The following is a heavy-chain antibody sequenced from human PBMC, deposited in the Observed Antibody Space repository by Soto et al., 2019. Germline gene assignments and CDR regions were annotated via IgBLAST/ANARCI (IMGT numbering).Heavy chain of an antibody. J-gene: IGHJ4*02. D-gene: IGHD3-10*01. V-gene: IGHV3-21*01. CDR2: ISSSSSYI. CDR1: GFTFSSYG. CDR3: ARDSTKPMGYPDY. Sequence: PGGSLRLSCAASGFTFSSYGMKWVRQAPGKGLEWVSSISSSSSYIYHADSVKGRFTISRDNAENSLYLQMNSLRAEDTAVYYCARDSTKPMGYPDYWGQGTLVTVSS.